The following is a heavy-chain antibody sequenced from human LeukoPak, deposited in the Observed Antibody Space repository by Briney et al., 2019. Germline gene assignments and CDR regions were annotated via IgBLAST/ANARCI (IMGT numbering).Heavy chain of an antibody. V-gene: IGHV3-23*01. CDR2: MSDIGPNT. J-gene: IGHJ3*01. D-gene: IGHD2-21*02. CDR3: ARRLSLRFDAFAV. CDR1: GGSISSFY. Sequence: TSETLSLTCSVSGGSISSFYWTWIRQSPGKGLEWVSSMSDIGPNTYYADSVKGRFTISRDTSKNTLFLQMNSLRAEDTALNYCARRLSLRFDAFAVWGPGTVVTVSS.